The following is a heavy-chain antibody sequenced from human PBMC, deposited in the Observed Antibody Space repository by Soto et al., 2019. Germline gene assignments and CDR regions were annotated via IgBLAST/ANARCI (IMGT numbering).Heavy chain of an antibody. J-gene: IGHJ4*02. CDR2: IDPSDSYT. CDR3: AVNGLYYYDSSGYLTVDY. V-gene: IGHV5-10-1*01. CDR1: GYSFTSYW. Sequence: GESLKISCKGSGYSFTSYWISWVRQMPGKGLEWMGRIDPSDSYTNYSPSFQGHVTISADKSISTAYLQWSSLKASDTAMYYCAVNGLYYYDSSGYLTVDYWGQGTLVTVSS. D-gene: IGHD3-22*01.